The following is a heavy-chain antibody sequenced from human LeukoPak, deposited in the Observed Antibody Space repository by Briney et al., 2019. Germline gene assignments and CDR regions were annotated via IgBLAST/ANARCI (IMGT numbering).Heavy chain of an antibody. CDR3: ARGSSSSSGPFDY. V-gene: IGHV1-69*05. J-gene: IGHJ4*02. Sequence: ASVKVSCKASGGTFSSYAISWVRQAPGQGLEWMGRIIPIFGTANYAQKFQGRVTITTDESTSTAYMELSSLRSEDTAVYYCARGSSSSSGPFDYWGQGTLVTVSS. D-gene: IGHD6-6*01. CDR1: GGTFSSYA. CDR2: IIPIFGTA.